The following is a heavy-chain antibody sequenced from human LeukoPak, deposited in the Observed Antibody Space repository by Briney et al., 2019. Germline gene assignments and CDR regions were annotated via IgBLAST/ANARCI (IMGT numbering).Heavy chain of an antibody. CDR2: IYSGGST. CDR3: AKGTAMVRYFDY. Sequence: GGSLRLSCAASGFTFSSYSMNWVRQAPGKGLEWVSVIYSGGSTYYADSVKGRFTISRDNSKNTLYLQMNSLRAEDTAVYYCAKGTAMVRYFDYWGQGTLVTVSS. V-gene: IGHV3-53*01. CDR1: GFTFSSYS. D-gene: IGHD5-18*01. J-gene: IGHJ4*02.